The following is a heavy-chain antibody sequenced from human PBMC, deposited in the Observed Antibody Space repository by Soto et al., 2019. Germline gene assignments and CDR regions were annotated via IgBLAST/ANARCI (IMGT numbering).Heavy chain of an antibody. CDR2: ISSNGGST. CDR1: GFTFSSYA. Sequence: GGSLRLSCSASGFTFSSYAMHWVRQAPGKGLEYVSAISSNGGSTYYADSVKGRFTISRDNSKNTLYLQMSSLRAEDTAVYYCVKAPTYYDILTPIDYWGQGTLVTVSS. D-gene: IGHD3-9*01. CDR3: VKAPTYYDILTPIDY. V-gene: IGHV3-64D*08. J-gene: IGHJ4*02.